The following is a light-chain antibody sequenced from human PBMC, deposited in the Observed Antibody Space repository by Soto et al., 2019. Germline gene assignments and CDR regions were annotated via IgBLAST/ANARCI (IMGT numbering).Light chain of an antibody. CDR1: SSDVGGYNY. J-gene: IGLJ2*01. CDR3: SSHLGSNNLGV. V-gene: IGLV2-8*01. Sequence: QSALTQPPSASGSPGQSVTISCTGTSSDVGGYNYVSWYQQHPGKAPKLMIYEVSKRPSGVPDRFSGSKSGNTASLTVSGLQAEDEADYYCSSHLGSNNLGVFGGGTKLTVL. CDR2: EVS.